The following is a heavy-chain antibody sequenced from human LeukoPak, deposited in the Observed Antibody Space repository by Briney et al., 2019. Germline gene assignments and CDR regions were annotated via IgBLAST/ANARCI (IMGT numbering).Heavy chain of an antibody. J-gene: IGHJ4*02. CDR3: SRGEGMTTVTTYGFYFDS. Sequence: SETLSLTCAVYGGSFSGYYWSWIRQPPGKGLEWIGEINHSGSTNYNPSLKSRVTISVDTSKNQFSLKLSSVTAADTAVYYCSRGEGMTTVTTYGFYFDSWGQGTLVTVSS. CDR1: GGSFSGYY. V-gene: IGHV4-34*01. D-gene: IGHD4-17*01. CDR2: INHSGST.